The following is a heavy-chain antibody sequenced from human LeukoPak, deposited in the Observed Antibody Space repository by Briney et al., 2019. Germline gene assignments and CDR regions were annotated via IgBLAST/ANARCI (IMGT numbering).Heavy chain of an antibody. CDR1: GGSIGTYY. CDR2: IYYSGST. J-gene: IGHJ4*02. V-gene: IGHV4-59*01. Sequence: PSETLSLTRIVSGGSIGTYYWSWVRPPPGKGVEWIGHIYYSGSTDYNPSLRSRVTISVDTSKNQFSLRLSSVTAADTAVYYCARDRSDGSGYYGYYFDYWGQGTLVSVSS. CDR3: ARDRSDGSGYYGYYFDY. D-gene: IGHD3-22*01.